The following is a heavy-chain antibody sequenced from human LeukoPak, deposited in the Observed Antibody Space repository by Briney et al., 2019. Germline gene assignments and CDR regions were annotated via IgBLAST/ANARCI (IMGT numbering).Heavy chain of an antibody. CDR3: ARVSVGGAFDI. CDR1: GDSVSSNSVT. Sequence: SQTLSLTCAISGDSVSSNSVTWNWIRQSPSRGLEWLGRTYYRSTWYNDYAVSVRGRITVNPDTSKNQFSLHLNSVTPEDTAMYYCARVSVGGAFDIWGQGTMVTVSS. J-gene: IGHJ3*02. V-gene: IGHV6-1*01. CDR2: TYYRSTWYN. D-gene: IGHD2-15*01.